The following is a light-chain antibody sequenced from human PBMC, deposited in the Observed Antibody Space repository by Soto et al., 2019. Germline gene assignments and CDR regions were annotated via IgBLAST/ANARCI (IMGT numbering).Light chain of an antibody. CDR3: QQYGDSPLLT. V-gene: IGKV3-20*01. CDR1: QTIKNNY. CDR2: GAS. J-gene: IGKJ4*01. Sequence: PGDSATLSCRASQTIKNNYLAWYQQRHGRPPRLLISGASSRATGIPDRFSGSGSGTDFTLTISRLEPEDFAVYFCQQYGDSPLLTFGGGTKVEIK.